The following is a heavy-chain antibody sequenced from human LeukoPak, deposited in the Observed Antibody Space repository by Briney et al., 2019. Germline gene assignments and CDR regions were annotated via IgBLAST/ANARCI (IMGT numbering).Heavy chain of an antibody. Sequence: GGSLRLSCEASGFTFSDYYMTWIRQAPGKGLEWVSYITNSGSMIYYADSVKGRFSISRDNARNSLHLQMNSLRAEDTAVYYCARDFRGTYSFDYWGQGTLVTVSS. V-gene: IGHV3-11*04. D-gene: IGHD1-26*01. CDR1: GFTFSDYY. CDR3: ARDFRGTYSFDY. J-gene: IGHJ4*02. CDR2: ITNSGSMI.